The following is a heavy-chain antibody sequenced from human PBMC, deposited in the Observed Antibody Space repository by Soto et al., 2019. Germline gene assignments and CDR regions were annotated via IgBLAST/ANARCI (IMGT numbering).Heavy chain of an antibody. CDR1: GDSLSSSRYF. J-gene: IGHJ4*02. Sequence: QLQLQESGPGLVKTSETLSLTCTVFGDSLSSSRYFWGWIRQPPGKGLEWVGSIDYSGSTYYNPSLQCRVTICVDAHNNLFPLAVRSVPAADTAVYFCARPGRRGYYPAFYFWGPGTLVTVFS. D-gene: IGHD3-3*01. CDR3: ARPGRRGYYPAFYF. CDR2: IDYSGST. V-gene: IGHV4-39*02.